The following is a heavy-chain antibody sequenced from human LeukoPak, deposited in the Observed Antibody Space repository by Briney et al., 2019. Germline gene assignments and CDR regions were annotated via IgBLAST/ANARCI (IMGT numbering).Heavy chain of an antibody. D-gene: IGHD3-10*01. CDR2: IRYDGSNK. J-gene: IGHJ4*02. Sequence: GGSLRLSCAASGFTFSSYGMHWVRQAPGKGLEWVAFIRYDGSNKYYADSVKGRFTISRDNSKNTLYLQMDSLRAEDTAVYYCARVTYGSGTYGAFDYWGQGTLVTVSS. CDR1: GFTFSSYG. CDR3: ARVTYGSGTYGAFDY. V-gene: IGHV3-30*02.